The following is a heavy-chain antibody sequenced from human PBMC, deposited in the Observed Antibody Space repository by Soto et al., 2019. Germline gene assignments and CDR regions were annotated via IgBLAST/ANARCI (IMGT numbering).Heavy chain of an antibody. Sequence: GGSLRLSCAASGFTFSYYSMTWVRQSPGRGLEWVSSISSSTSYISYADSVRGRFTISRDNAKNSLYLQMSSLRADDTAVYYCARDPLGVDSTFFFDSWGQGTLVTVSS. CDR3: ARDPLGVDSTFFFDS. CDR1: GFTFSYYS. J-gene: IGHJ4*02. CDR2: ISSSTSYI. V-gene: IGHV3-21*01. D-gene: IGHD3-16*01.